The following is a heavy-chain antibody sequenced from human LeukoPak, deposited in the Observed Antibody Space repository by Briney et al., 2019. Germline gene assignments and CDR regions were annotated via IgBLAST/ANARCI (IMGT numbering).Heavy chain of an antibody. V-gene: IGHV3-23*01. D-gene: IGHD6-13*01. CDR1: EFTFSNYA. Sequence: PGGSLRLSCAASEFTFSNYAMNWVRQAPGKGLEWVSGISGSGGSTYYADSVKGRFTISRDNSKNTLYLQMNSLRAEDTAVYYCAKDPPGIAASGTYYWGQGTLVTVSS. J-gene: IGHJ4*02. CDR3: AKDPPGIAASGTYY. CDR2: ISGSGGST.